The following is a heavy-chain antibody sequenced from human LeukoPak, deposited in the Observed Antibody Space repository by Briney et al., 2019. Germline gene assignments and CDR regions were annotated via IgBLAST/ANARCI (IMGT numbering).Heavy chain of an antibody. V-gene: IGHV1-69*01. D-gene: IGHD6-6*01. CDR2: IIPIFGTA. CDR3: ARSSWGDVASHKSFEF. CDR1: GGTFSSYA. J-gene: IGHJ4*02. Sequence: SVKVSCKASGGTFSSYAISWVRQAPGQGLEWMGGIIPIFGTANYAQKFQGRVTITADESTSTAYMELSSLGFDDTAVYYCARSSWGDVASHKSFEFWGQGTLVTVSS.